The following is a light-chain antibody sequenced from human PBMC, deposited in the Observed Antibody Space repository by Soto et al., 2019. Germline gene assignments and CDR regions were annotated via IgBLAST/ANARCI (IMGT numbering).Light chain of an antibody. CDR1: KSISSW. CDR3: QQYNSYPWT. CDR2: DAS. V-gene: IGKV1-5*01. Sequence: DIQMTQSPSTLSASVGDRVTITCRASKSISSWLAWYQQKPGKAPKLLIYDASSLESGVPSRFSGSGSGTEFTLTISSLQPDEFATYYCQQYNSYPWTFGQGTKVEIK. J-gene: IGKJ1*01.